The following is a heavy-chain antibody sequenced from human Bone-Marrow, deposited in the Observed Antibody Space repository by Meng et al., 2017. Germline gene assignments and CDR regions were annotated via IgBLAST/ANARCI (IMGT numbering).Heavy chain of an antibody. CDR1: GFTFSNAW. V-gene: IGHV3-74*01. J-gene: IGHJ4*02. D-gene: IGHD3-10*01. Sequence: EVQLVESGGGLVKPGGSLRLSCAGSGFTFSNAWMNWVRQVPGKGLVWVSRISPDENTISHAGSVMGRFTISRDIAKNTLYLQMNSLRADDTALYYCVRDFGGDRDYWAQGILVTVSS. CDR2: ISPDENTI. CDR3: VRDFGGDRDY.